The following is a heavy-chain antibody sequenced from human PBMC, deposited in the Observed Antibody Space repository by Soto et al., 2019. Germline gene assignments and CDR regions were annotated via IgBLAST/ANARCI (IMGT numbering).Heavy chain of an antibody. J-gene: IGHJ4*02. D-gene: IGHD3-22*01. CDR3: ARTDSSGYYEGAYYFDY. CDR1: GYSISSGYY. Sequence: ASETLSLTCAVSGYSISSGYYWGWIRQPPGKGLEWIGSIYHSGSTYYNPSLKSRVTISVDTSKNQFSLKLSSVTAADTAVYYCARTDSSGYYEGAYYFDYWGQGTLVTVSS. CDR2: IYHSGST. V-gene: IGHV4-38-2*01.